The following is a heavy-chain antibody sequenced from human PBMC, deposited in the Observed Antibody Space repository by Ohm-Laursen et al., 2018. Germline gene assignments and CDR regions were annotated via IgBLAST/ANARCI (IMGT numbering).Heavy chain of an antibody. V-gene: IGHV3-30*03. CDR2: ISYDGSNE. Sequence: SLRLSCTASGFTFRSYGMHWVRQAPGKGLEWLTAISYDGSNEYYADSVKGRFTISKDKSKNMLYLQMNSLRAEDTAVYHCASRRIVTMDRGAFNVWGQGTMVPVSS. CDR1: GFTFRSYG. CDR3: ASRRIVTMDRGAFNV. D-gene: IGHD4-11*01. J-gene: IGHJ3*01.